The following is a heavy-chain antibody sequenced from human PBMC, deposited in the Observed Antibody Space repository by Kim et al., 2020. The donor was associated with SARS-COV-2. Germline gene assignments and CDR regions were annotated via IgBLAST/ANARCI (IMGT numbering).Heavy chain of an antibody. Sequence: LSLTCAASGFTFSNTWMSWFRQFPGKGLEWVGRIKSKTDGGTTDYAAPVKGRFTISRDDSINTLYLQMSSLKTEDTAVYYCTPLGGFQMVRLDYWGQ. D-gene: IGHD3-10*01. CDR2: IKSKTDGGTT. CDR1: GFTFSNTW. J-gene: IGHJ4*02. CDR3: TPLGGFQMVRLDY. V-gene: IGHV3-15*01.